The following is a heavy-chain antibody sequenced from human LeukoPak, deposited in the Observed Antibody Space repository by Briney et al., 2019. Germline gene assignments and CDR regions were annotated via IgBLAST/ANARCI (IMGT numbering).Heavy chain of an antibody. CDR3: ARSSIAAAGTAYYYGMDV. D-gene: IGHD6-13*01. V-gene: IGHV1-46*01. CDR1: GYTFTSYY. Sequence: ASVKVSFTASGYTFTSYYMHWVRQAPGQGLEWMGIINPSGGSTSYAQKFQGRVTMTRDTSTSTVYMELSSLRSEDTAVYYCARSSIAAAGTAYYYGMDVWGQGTTVTVSS. CDR2: INPSGGST. J-gene: IGHJ6*02.